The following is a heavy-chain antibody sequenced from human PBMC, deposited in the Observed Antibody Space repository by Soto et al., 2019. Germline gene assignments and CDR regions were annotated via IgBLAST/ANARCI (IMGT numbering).Heavy chain of an antibody. D-gene: IGHD3-16*01. CDR1: GFSLNTYGVG. Sequence: KESGPTLVKPTQTLTLTCPVSGFSLNTYGVGVGWIRQPPGKALEWLALIYWDDDKRYSPSLKSRLTITKDTSKNQVVLTMTHMDPVDTVTYYCARALGSWGAYYFDYWGQGTLVTVSS. CDR2: IYWDDDK. J-gene: IGHJ4*02. V-gene: IGHV2-5*02. CDR3: ARALGSWGAYYFDY.